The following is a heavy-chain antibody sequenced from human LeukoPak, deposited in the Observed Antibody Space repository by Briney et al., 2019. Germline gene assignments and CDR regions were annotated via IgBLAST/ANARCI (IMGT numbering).Heavy chain of an antibody. CDR2: ISGSGGST. J-gene: IGHJ4*02. CDR3: AREASLGGSLHFDY. CDR1: GFTFSSYA. D-gene: IGHD3-16*01. V-gene: IGHV3-23*01. Sequence: GGSLRLSCAASGFTFSSYAMSWVRQAPGKGLEWVSAISGSGGSTYYADSVKGRFTISRDNAKNSLYLQMNSLRAEDTAVYYCAREASLGGSLHFDYWGQGTLVTVSS.